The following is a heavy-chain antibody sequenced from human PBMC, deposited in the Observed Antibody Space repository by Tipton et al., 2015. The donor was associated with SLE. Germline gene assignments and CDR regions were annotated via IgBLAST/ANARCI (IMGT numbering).Heavy chain of an antibody. CDR2: ISSSSRYI. D-gene: IGHD3-10*01. CDR3: AGDDYASGIT. CDR1: GFIFSDYS. V-gene: IGHV3-21*03. Sequence: SLRLSCAASGFIFSDYSMNWVSPAPGKGLEWVSSISSSSRYIYHAESLKGRFTISRDNAKNSLYLQMNSLRVEDTAVYFCAGDDYASGITWGQGTLVTVSS. J-gene: IGHJ5*02.